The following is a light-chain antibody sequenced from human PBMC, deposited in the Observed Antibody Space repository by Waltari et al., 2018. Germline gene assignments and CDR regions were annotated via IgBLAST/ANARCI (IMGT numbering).Light chain of an antibody. J-gene: IGLJ2*01. CDR1: SRDVGCYNL. V-gene: IGLV2-23*01. CDR2: EGS. CDR3: CSYAGSSTDVV. Sequence: QSALTQPASVSGSPGPSITISCTGTSRDVGCYNLVSWYPQHPGKAPKLMIYEGSKRPSGVSNRFSGSKSGNTASLTISGLQAEDEADYYCCSYAGSSTDVVFGGGTKLTVL.